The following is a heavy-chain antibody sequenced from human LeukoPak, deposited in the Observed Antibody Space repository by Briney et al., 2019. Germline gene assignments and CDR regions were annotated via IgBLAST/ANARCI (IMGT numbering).Heavy chain of an antibody. D-gene: IGHD3-9*01. CDR2: LYYSGST. CDR1: GGSISSYY. CDR3: FKQKTAYEILTGYQNWFDP. Sequence: SETLSFTCTASGGSISSYYWSWIRQPPGKGLDWIGYLYYSGSTYYNPSLKSRFTISVDSSNNQFSLKLSSVAAADTAVFFFFKQKTAYEILTGYQNWFDPWGQGTLVTVSS. V-gene: IGHV4-59*01. J-gene: IGHJ5*02.